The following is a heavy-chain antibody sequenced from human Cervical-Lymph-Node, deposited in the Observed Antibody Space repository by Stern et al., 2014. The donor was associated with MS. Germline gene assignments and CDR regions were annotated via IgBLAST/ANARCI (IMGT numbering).Heavy chain of an antibody. CDR3: VREVNWTYDY. CDR2: ISSSGSMI. V-gene: IGHV3-11*01. D-gene: IGHD1-7*01. Sequence: DQLVESGGGLVKPGGSLRLSCAASGFTFSDYYMTRIPQAPGKGLGWVSYISSSGSMIYYADSVKGRFTISRDNAKNSLYLQMNSLRAEDTAVYYCVREVNWTYDYWGQGTQVTVSS. CDR1: GFTFSDYY. J-gene: IGHJ4*02.